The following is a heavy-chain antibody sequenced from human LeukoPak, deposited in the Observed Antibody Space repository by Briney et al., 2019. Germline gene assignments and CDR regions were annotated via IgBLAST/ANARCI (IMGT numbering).Heavy chain of an antibody. V-gene: IGHV4-59*05. CDR3: ARPQEDTQQLVLIGAFDI. CDR2: IYYSGST. Sequence: SETLSLTCTVSGGSISSYYWSWIRQPPGKGLEWIGSIYYSGSTYYNPSLKSRVTISVDTSKNQFSLKLSSVTAADTAVYYCARPQEDTQQLVLIGAFDIWGQGTMVTVSS. CDR1: GGSISSYY. J-gene: IGHJ3*02. D-gene: IGHD6-13*01.